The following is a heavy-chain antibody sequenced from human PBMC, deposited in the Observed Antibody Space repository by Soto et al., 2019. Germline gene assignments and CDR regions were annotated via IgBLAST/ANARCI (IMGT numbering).Heavy chain of an antibody. D-gene: IGHD3-16*01. CDR3: ARPSQSWPGGWYFDL. CDR2: IIPIFGTA. CDR1: GGTFSSYS. V-gene: IGHV1-69*01. Sequence: QVQLVQSGAEVKKPGSSVKVSCKASGGTFSSYSINWVRQAPGQGLEWMGGIIPIFGTANYAQKFQGRVTLTADEPTSTAPMELSSLRKEDTAVYYCARPSQSWPGGWYFDLWGRGTLVTVSS. J-gene: IGHJ2*01.